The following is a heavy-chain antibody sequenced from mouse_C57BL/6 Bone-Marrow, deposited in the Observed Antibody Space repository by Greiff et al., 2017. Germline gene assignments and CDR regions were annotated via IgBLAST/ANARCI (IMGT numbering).Heavy chain of an antibody. CDR2: IDPEIGDT. D-gene: IGHD1-1*02. Sequence: EVQLQQSGAELVRPGASVKLSCTASGFNIKDDYMHWVKQRPEQGLEWIGWIDPEIGDTEYASKFQGKATITADTSSNTAYLQLSSLTSEDTAVYYCTTGGYWYCDVWGTGTTVTVSS. V-gene: IGHV14-4*01. J-gene: IGHJ1*03. CDR1: GFNIKDDY. CDR3: TTGGYWYCDV.